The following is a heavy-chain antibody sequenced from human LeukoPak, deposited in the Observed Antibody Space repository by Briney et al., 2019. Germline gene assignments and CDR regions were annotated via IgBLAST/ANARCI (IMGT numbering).Heavy chain of an antibody. CDR3: AADRSGIYYGSGSYSRYYYMDV. V-gene: IGHV1-46*01. D-gene: IGHD3-10*01. J-gene: IGHJ6*03. CDR1: GYTFTSYY. Sequence: GASVKVSCKASGYTFTSYYMHWVRQAPGQGLEWMGIINPSGGSTNYAQKFQERVTITRDMSTSTAYMELSSLRSEDTAVYYCAADRSGIYYGSGSYSRYYYMDVWGKGTTVTISS. CDR2: INPSGGST.